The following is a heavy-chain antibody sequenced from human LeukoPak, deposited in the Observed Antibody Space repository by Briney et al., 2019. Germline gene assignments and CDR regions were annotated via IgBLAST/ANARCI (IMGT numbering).Heavy chain of an antibody. Sequence: GASVKVSCKASGYTFTSYGISWVRQAPGQGLEWMGWISAYNGNTNYAQKLQGRVTMTTDTPTSTAYMELRSLRSDDTAVYYCARDVSPLAAAGITPYNWFDPWGQGTLVTVSS. D-gene: IGHD6-13*01. CDR3: ARDVSPLAAAGITPYNWFDP. J-gene: IGHJ5*02. CDR2: ISAYNGNT. V-gene: IGHV1-18*01. CDR1: GYTFTSYG.